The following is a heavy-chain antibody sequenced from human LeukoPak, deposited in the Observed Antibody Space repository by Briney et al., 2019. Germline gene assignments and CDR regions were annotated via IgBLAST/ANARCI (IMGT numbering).Heavy chain of an antibody. Sequence: PGGSLRLSCAASGFTVSSNYMSWVRQAPGKGLGWVSVIYSSGSTYYADSVKGRFTISRDNSKNTLYLQMNSLRAEDTAVYYCARVLQDYDILTGYAGYYYYYMDVWGKGTTVTISS. CDR3: ARVLQDYDILTGYAGYYYYYMDV. CDR1: GFTVSSNY. CDR2: IYSSGST. D-gene: IGHD3-9*01. V-gene: IGHV3-66*01. J-gene: IGHJ6*03.